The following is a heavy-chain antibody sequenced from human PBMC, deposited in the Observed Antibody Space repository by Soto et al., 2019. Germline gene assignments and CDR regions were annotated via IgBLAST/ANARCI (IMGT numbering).Heavy chain of an antibody. CDR3: AKGKNDFWSGYYYYYYMDV. V-gene: IGHV3-23*01. J-gene: IGHJ6*03. CDR2: ISGSGGST. Sequence: HPGGSLRLSCAASGFTFSSYAMSWVRQAPGKGLEWVSAISGSGGSTYYAGSVKGRFTISRDNSKNTLYLQMNSVRAEDTAVYYCAKGKNDFWSGYYYYYYMDVWGKGTTVTVSS. CDR1: GFTFSSYA. D-gene: IGHD3-3*01.